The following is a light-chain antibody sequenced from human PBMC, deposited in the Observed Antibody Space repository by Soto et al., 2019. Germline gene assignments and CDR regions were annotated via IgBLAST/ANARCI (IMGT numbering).Light chain of an antibody. CDR1: QSVSSSF. J-gene: IGKJ1*01. CDR2: GAS. Sequence: EIVLTQSPGTLSLSPGERATLSCRASQSVSSSFLAWYQQKPGQAPRLLIYGASNRATGIPDRFSGSGSGTDFTLTISSLEPEDFAVYYCQQYVTPPWAFGQGTKVAIE. V-gene: IGKV3-20*01. CDR3: QQYVTPPWA.